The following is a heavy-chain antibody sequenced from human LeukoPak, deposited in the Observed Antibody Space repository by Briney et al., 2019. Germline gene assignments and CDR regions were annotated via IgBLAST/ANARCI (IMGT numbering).Heavy chain of an antibody. D-gene: IGHD4-17*01. V-gene: IGHV3-23*01. CDR1: AFTFSRSA. J-gene: IGHJ4*02. CDR2: ISGGGGIT. CDR3: AKGGSTVTTEDVVDY. Sequence: EPGGSLRLSCAASAFTFSRSAMSWVRQAPGKGLEWVSVISGGGGITNYADSVKGRFTISRDNSNNTLSLQMNSLRVEDTAVYYCAKGGSTVTTEDVVDYSGQGTLVTVSS.